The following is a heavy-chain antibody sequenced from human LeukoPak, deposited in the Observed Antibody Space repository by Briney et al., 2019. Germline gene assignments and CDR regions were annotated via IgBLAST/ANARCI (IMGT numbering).Heavy chain of an antibody. J-gene: IGHJ4*02. Sequence: GGSLRLSCAASGFTFDDYAMHWVRQAPGKGLEWVSGISWNSGSIGYADSVKGRFTISRDNAENSLYLQMNSLRAEDTALYYCAKGYSSGWPSQYYFDYWGQGTLVTVSS. D-gene: IGHD6-19*01. V-gene: IGHV3-9*01. CDR1: GFTFDDYA. CDR3: AKGYSSGWPSQYYFDY. CDR2: ISWNSGSI.